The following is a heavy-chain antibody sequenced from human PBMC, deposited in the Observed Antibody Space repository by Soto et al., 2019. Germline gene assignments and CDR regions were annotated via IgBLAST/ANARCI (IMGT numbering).Heavy chain of an antibody. Sequence: PAESLKISFSSSGFTFTSYIINFVLQSPGKGLDWFSSISSTTNYIYYGESMKGRFTISRDNAKNSLYMEMNRLRDEDTAVYYCARESEDIKSKFEYRGQGTLV. CDR3: ARESEDIKSKFEY. J-gene: IGHJ4*02. CDR1: GFTFTSYI. CDR2: ISSTTNYI. V-gene: IGHV3-21*06.